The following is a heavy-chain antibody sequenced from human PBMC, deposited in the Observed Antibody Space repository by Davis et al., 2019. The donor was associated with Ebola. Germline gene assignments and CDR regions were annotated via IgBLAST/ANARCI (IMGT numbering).Heavy chain of an antibody. V-gene: IGHV1-3*01. Sequence: ASVKVSCKASGGTFSSYAISWVRQAPGQGLEWMGWINAGNGNTKYSQKFQGRVTITRDTSASTAYMELSSLRSEDTAVYYCARVEGSGTDLYYYGMDVWGQGTTVTVSS. CDR2: INAGNGNT. CDR1: GGTFSSYA. D-gene: IGHD6-13*01. J-gene: IGHJ6*02. CDR3: ARVEGSGTDLYYYGMDV.